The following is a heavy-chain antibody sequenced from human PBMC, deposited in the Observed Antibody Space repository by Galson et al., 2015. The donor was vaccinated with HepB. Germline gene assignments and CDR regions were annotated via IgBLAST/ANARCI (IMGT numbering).Heavy chain of an antibody. J-gene: IGHJ4*02. V-gene: IGHV3-30*14. CDR1: GRTFSSHP. CDR2: ISYDGSNK. CDR3: TTGSAAGRDY. D-gene: IGHD1-14*01. Sequence: SLRLSCAASGRTFSSHPMHWVRQAPGKGLEWVALISYDGSNKYYADSVKGRFTISRDNSKKTLYLQMSGLRADDTAVYFCTTGSAAGRDYWGQGTLVIVSS.